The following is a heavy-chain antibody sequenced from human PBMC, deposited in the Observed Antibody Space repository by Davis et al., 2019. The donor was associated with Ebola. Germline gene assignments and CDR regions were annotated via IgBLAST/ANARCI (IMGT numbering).Heavy chain of an antibody. Sequence: GGSLRLSCTASGFAFNTYWMSWVRQAPGKGLEWLANIRQDGSEEYYVDSVKGRFTISRDNPKSSLYLQIDSLRVDDTATYFCAREMGGTSFDSWGRGTLVTVSS. V-gene: IGHV3-7*03. D-gene: IGHD1-26*01. J-gene: IGHJ4*02. CDR3: AREMGGTSFDS. CDR2: IRQDGSEE. CDR1: GFAFNTYW.